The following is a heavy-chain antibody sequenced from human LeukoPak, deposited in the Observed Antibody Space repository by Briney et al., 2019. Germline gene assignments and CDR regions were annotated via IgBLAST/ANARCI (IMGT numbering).Heavy chain of an antibody. J-gene: IGHJ4*02. CDR2: IHNSGTT. V-gene: IGHV4-34*01. Sequence: SETLSLTCAVSGGPFSGYFWSWIRQSSGTGLEWIGEIHNSGTTNYNPSLNSRVTISGDTSKNQFYLNLSSVTAADTAVYYCAGRYYYNLGSFPFDFWGQGTLVTVSS. CDR1: GGPFSGYF. D-gene: IGHD3-10*01. CDR3: AGRYYYNLGSFPFDF.